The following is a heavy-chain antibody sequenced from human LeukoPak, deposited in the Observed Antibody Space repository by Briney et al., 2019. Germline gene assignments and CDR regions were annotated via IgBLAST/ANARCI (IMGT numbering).Heavy chain of an antibody. CDR3: ARGVVVLHWRDAFDI. CDR2: IWYDGSDK. Sequence: GGSLRLSCAASGFTFSTYGMHWVRQAPGKGLEWVAVIWYDGSDKYYADSVKGRFTISRDNSKNTLYLQMNSLRAEDTAVYYCARGVVVLHWRDAFDIWGQGTMVTVSS. V-gene: IGHV3-33*01. D-gene: IGHD2-21*01. CDR1: GFTFSTYG. J-gene: IGHJ3*02.